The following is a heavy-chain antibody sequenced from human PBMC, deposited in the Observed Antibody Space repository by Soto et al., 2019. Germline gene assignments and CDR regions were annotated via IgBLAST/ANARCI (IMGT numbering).Heavy chain of an antibody. CDR1: GFTFTNAW. J-gene: IGHJ4*02. D-gene: IGHD2-21*02. CDR2: IKSKTDGEAT. Sequence: LRLSCAASGFTFTNAWMSWVRQAPGKGLEWVGRIKSKTDGEATDYAAPVRGRFTISRDDSQNTMYLQMNSLQIEDTAVYYCTLHIVVVTSVHNYFNYWGQGTLVTVSS. V-gene: IGHV3-15*01. CDR3: TLHIVVVTSVHNYFNY.